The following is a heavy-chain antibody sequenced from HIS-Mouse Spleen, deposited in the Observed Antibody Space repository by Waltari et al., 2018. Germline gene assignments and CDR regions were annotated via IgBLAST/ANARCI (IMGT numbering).Heavy chain of an antibody. CDR1: GGSISSSSYY. Sequence: QLQLQESGPGLVKPSETLSLTCTVSGGSISSSSYYWGWIRQPPGKGLEWIGSIYYRGSTYYNQSLKSRVTISVDTSKNQFSRKLSSVTAADTAVYYCAREIPYSSSWYDWYFDLWGRGTLVTVSS. J-gene: IGHJ2*01. V-gene: IGHV4-39*07. CDR3: AREIPYSSSWYDWYFDL. D-gene: IGHD6-13*01. CDR2: IYYRGST.